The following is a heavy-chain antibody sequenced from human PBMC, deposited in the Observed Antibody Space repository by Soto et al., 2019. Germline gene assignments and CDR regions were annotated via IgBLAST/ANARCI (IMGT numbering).Heavy chain of an antibody. CDR3: AKGRTIATS. D-gene: IGHD1-26*01. V-gene: IGHV3-23*01. Sequence: GGSLRLSCAASGFTFRSYDMSWVRQAPGTGLEWVSAISASGDTTYYVDSVKGRFTISRDNSKNTLYLQMNSLRAEDMALYYCAKGRTIATSWGQGALVTVSS. CDR2: ISASGDTT. J-gene: IGHJ5*02. CDR1: GFTFRSYD.